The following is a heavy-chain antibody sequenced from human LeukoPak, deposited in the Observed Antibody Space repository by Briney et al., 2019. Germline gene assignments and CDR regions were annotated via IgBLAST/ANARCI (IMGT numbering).Heavy chain of an antibody. CDR3: AREGTYYYDSSGPQFDP. J-gene: IGHJ5*02. Sequence: GASVKVSCKASGYTFTSYGISWVRQAPGQGLEWMGWISAYNGNTNYAQKLQGRVTMTTDTSTSTAYMELRSLRSDDTAVYYCAREGTYYYDSSGPQFDPWGQGTLVTVSS. D-gene: IGHD3-22*01. CDR1: GYTFTSYG. V-gene: IGHV1-18*01. CDR2: ISAYNGNT.